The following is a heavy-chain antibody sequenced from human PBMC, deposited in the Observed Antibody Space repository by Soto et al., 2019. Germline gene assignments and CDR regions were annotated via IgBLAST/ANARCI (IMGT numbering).Heavy chain of an antibody. Sequence: ASVKVSCKASGYTFTRNAIHWVRQAPGQRLEWMGWISGYDGNTKYAQILQGRVSLTTDTSTNTAYMELRSLRSDDTAMYFCARGGYYDSSGSRNYYYYGMNVWGQGTTVTVSS. J-gene: IGHJ6*02. CDR3: ARGGYYDSSGSRNYYYYGMNV. D-gene: IGHD3-22*01. V-gene: IGHV1-18*01. CDR2: ISGYDGNT. CDR1: GYTFTRNA.